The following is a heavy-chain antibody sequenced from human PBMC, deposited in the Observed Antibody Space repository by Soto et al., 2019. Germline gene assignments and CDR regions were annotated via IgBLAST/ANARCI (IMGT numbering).Heavy chain of an antibody. J-gene: IGHJ4*02. Sequence: GGSLRLSCAASGFTVSSNYMSWVRQAPGKGLEWVSVIYSGGSTYYADSVKGRFTISRDNSKNTLYLQMNSLRAEDMAVYYCARQRVFWSGYQDYWGQGTLVTVSS. CDR2: IYSGGST. CDR1: GFTVSSNY. CDR3: ARQRVFWSGYQDY. V-gene: IGHV3-66*04. D-gene: IGHD3-3*01.